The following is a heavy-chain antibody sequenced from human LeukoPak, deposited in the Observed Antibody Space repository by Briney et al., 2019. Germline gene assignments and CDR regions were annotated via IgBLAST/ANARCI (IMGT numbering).Heavy chain of an antibody. D-gene: IGHD6-19*01. Sequence: PSETLSLTCAVYGGSFSGYYWSWIRQPPGKGLEWIGEINHSGSTNYNPSLKSRVTISVDTSKNQFSLKLSSVTAADTAVYYCARAVADRYYYYGMDVWGQGTTVTVSS. CDR3: ARAVADRYYYYGMDV. V-gene: IGHV4-34*01. J-gene: IGHJ6*02. CDR2: INHSGST. CDR1: GGSFSGYY.